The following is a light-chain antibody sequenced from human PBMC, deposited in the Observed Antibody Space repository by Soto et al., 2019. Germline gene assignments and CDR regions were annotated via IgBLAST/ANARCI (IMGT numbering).Light chain of an antibody. CDR2: DAS. CDR1: QRVSNY. CDR3: HQRSDWPWT. J-gene: IGKJ1*01. Sequence: PGARATLSCRTSQRVSNYLLWYRQRPGQPPRLLIYDASKRATGIPARFSGSGSGTDFTLTISSLEPEDFAVYYCHQRSDWPWTFGQGTKVEIK. V-gene: IGKV3-11*01.